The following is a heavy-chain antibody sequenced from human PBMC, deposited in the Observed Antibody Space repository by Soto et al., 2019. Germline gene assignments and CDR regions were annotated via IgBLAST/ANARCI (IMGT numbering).Heavy chain of an antibody. CDR2: IIPISETT. D-gene: IGHD2-2*01. V-gene: IGHV1-69*01. J-gene: IGHJ6*02. Sequence: QVQLVQSGAEVKKPGSSVKVSCKASGGTFSSYAISWVRQAPGQGLEWMGGIIPISETTNYAQKFQGRVTITADESKSTAYMELSSLRTEDTAGYYCARSQGSSTSLEIYYYYYYGMDVWGQGTRVTVSS. CDR1: GGTFSSYA. CDR3: ARSQGSSTSLEIYYYYYYGMDV.